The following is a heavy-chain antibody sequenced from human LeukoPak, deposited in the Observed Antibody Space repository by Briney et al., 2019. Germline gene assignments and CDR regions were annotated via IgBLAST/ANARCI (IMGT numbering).Heavy chain of an antibody. CDR2: ISGSGGST. D-gene: IGHD3-22*01. V-gene: IGHV3-23*01. CDR1: GFTFSSYG. CDR3: AKDSSAYSTYIDY. Sequence: PGGSLRLSCAASGFTFSSYGMHWVRQAPGKGLEWVSAISGSGGSTYSADSVKGRFTISRDNSKNTLYLQMNSLRAEDTAVYYCAKDSSAYSTYIDYWGQGTLVTVSS. J-gene: IGHJ4*02.